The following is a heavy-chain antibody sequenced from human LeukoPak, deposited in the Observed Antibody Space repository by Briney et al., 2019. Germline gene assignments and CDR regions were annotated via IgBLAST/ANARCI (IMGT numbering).Heavy chain of an antibody. D-gene: IGHD6-19*01. Sequence: SETLSLTCTVSGGSISSYYWSWIRQPPGKGLEWIGYIYYSGSTNYNPSLKSRVNISVDTSKNQFSLKLSSVTAADTAVYYCARHDLAVAGPDYFDYWGQGTLVTVSS. J-gene: IGHJ4*02. CDR2: IYYSGST. CDR1: GGSISSYY. CDR3: ARHDLAVAGPDYFDY. V-gene: IGHV4-59*08.